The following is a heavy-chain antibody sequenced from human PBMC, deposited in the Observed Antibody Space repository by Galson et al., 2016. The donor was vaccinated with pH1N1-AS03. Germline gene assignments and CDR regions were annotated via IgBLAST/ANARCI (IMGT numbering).Heavy chain of an antibody. V-gene: IGHV4-34*12. J-gene: IGHJ4*02. D-gene: IGHD3-10*01. CDR2: IIIGRGLPP. CDR3: ARRPTGIDY. CDR1: RGSFGGAY. Sequence: ETLSLTCTVSRGSFGGAYWTWIRQPPGEGLEWIGEIIIGRGLPPTYTPSLKRRVTISIDTSRGELSLKLRSVTAADTGVYYCARRPTGIDYWGQGVQVTVSS.